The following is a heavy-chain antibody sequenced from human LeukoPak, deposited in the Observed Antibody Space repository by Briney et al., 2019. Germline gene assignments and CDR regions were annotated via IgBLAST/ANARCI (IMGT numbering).Heavy chain of an antibody. CDR3: AKTYYYDSSGYFDY. CDR2: IYYSGST. Sequence: SETLSLTCTVSDGFISSSSYYWGWIRQPPGKGLEWIGSIYYSGSTYYNPSLKSRVTISVDTSKNHFSLKLSSVTATDTAVYYCAKTYYYDSSGYFDYWGQGTLVTVSS. V-gene: IGHV4-39*02. D-gene: IGHD3-22*01. J-gene: IGHJ4*02. CDR1: DGFISSSSYY.